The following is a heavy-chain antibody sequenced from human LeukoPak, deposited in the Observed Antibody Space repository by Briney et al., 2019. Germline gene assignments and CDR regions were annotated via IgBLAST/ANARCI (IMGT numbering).Heavy chain of an antibody. CDR1: GYSFTGYY. D-gene: IGHD6-13*01. Sequence: ASVKVSCKASGYSFTGYYMHWVRQAPGQGLEWMGWINPHSGDTGYAQKFQGRVTMTRDMSITTTYMELTRLRSDDTAFYYCARWDGYSSSPNYWGQGSLVTVSS. CDR3: ARWDGYSSSPNY. CDR2: INPHSGDT. V-gene: IGHV1-2*02. J-gene: IGHJ4*02.